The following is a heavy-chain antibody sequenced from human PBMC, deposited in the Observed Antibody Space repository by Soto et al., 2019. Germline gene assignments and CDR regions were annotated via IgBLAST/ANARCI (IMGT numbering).Heavy chain of an antibody. CDR1: GFTFSSYG. J-gene: IGHJ4*02. CDR2: IWYDGSNK. D-gene: IGHD1-26*01. Sequence: QVQLVESGGGVVQPGRSLRLSCAASGFTFSSYGMHWVRQAPGKGLEWVAVIWYDGSNKYYADSVKGRFTISRDNSKNTLYLQMNSLRAEHTAVYYCARPSGGSWSSFDYWGQGTLVTVSS. V-gene: IGHV3-33*01. CDR3: ARPSGGSWSSFDY.